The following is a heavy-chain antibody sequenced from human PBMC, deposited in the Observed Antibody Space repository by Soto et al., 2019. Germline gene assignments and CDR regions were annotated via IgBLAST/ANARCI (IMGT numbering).Heavy chain of an antibody. V-gene: IGHV4-30-2*01. CDR2: IYHSGST. CDR1: GGFISSGGYS. D-gene: IGHD3-22*01. CDR3: ARGGVDYYDSSGYYFSTYYFDY. J-gene: IGHJ4*02. Sequence: PSETLSLTCAVSGGFISSGGYSWSWIRQPPGKGLEWIGYIYHSGSTYYNPSLKSRVTISVDRSKNQFSLKLSSVTAADTAVYYCARGGVDYYDSSGYYFSTYYFDYWGQGSLVTVSS.